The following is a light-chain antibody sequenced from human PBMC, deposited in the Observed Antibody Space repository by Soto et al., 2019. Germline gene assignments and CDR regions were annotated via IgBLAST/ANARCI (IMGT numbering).Light chain of an antibody. V-gene: IGKV1-27*01. CDR2: AAS. CDR3: QKYNWPPFT. Sequence: DLPLTQSPSSLAASVGDRVTISCRASQDISSYLAWYQQKPGKAPKLLIYAASTLQSGVSSRITVSGSGTDFTLTISSLQPEDFATYYCQKYNWPPFTFGPGTIVDVK. CDR1: QDISSY. J-gene: IGKJ3*01.